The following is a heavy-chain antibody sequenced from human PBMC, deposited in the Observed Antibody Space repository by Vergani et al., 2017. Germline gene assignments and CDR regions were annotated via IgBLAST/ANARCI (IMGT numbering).Heavy chain of an antibody. CDR1: GFTFSSHA. V-gene: IGHV3-23*04. Sequence: ELQLVESGGGLVQPGGSLRLSCVASGFTFSSHAMSWVRQGHGQGLEWVSSIKNTGESTHYADSVKGRFTISRDNSKNTLYLQMNSLRVEDTAVYYCGRGSDNYNWGQGTLVTVSS. D-gene: IGHD5-24*01. CDR3: GRGSDNYN. CDR2: IKNTGEST. J-gene: IGHJ4*02.